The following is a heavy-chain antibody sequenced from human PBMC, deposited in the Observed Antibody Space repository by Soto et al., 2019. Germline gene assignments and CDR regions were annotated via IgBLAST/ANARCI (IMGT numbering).Heavy chain of an antibody. D-gene: IGHD3-3*01. J-gene: IGHJ5*02. CDR3: AKGPLGFLEWLFPFDP. CDR1: GFTFSSYA. Sequence: HPGGSLRLSCAASGFTFSSYAMSWVRQAPGKWLEWVSAISGRGGSTYYTDSVKGRFTISRDNSKNTLYLQMNSLRAEETAVYYCAKGPLGFLEWLFPFDPWGQGTLVTVSS. V-gene: IGHV3-23*01. CDR2: ISGRGGST.